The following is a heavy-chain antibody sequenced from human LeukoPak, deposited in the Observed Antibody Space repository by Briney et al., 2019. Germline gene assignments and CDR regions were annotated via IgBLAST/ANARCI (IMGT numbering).Heavy chain of an antibody. CDR1: GYTFTSYY. Sequence: ASAKVSCKASGYTFTSYYMHWVRQAPGQGLEWMGIINPSGGSTSYAQKFQGRVTMTRDTSTSTVYMELSSLRSEDTAVYYCARDQKYCSSTSCYHDAFDIWGQGTMVTVSS. V-gene: IGHV1-46*01. CDR3: ARDQKYCSSTSCYHDAFDI. D-gene: IGHD2-2*01. CDR2: INPSGGST. J-gene: IGHJ3*02.